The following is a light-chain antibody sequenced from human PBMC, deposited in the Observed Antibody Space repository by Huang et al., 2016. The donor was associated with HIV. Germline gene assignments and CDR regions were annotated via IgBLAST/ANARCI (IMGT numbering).Light chain of an antibody. V-gene: IGKV3-20*01. Sequence: EIVLTQSPGTLSLSPGERAPLSCGASQTVSTNFLAWYQHKPGQAPRLLIYAASSRATGIPDRFSGSGSRRDFNLTISRLEPEDFAVYYCHQYGTSVGTFGPGTKVDVK. CDR2: AAS. CDR3: HQYGTSVGT. J-gene: IGKJ1*01. CDR1: QTVSTNF.